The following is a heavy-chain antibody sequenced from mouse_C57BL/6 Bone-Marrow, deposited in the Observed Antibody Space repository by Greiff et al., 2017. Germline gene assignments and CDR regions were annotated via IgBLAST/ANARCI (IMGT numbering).Heavy chain of an antibody. CDR1: GYSFTGYY. CDR3: ASDLRWWY. D-gene: IGHD2-13*01. CDR2: INPSTGGT. J-gene: IGHJ2*01. Sequence: VPLQQSGPELVKPGASVKISCKASGYSFTGYYMHWVKQSSEKSLEWIGEINPSTGGTSYNQKFKGKATLTVDKSSSTAYMQLKSLTSEDSAVYYCASDLRWWYWGQGTTRTVSS. V-gene: IGHV1-43*01.